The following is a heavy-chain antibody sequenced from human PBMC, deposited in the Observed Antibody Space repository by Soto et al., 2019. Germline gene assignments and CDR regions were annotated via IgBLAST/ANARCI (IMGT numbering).Heavy chain of an antibody. Sequence: EVQLVESGGGLDQPGGSLRLSCAASGLSSNIYWMHWVRQVPGTGLVWLARINSDGSHTIYVDSVKGRFTISRDNAKSTVFLQMHSLRDEDTGVYYCAGGMSGLDVWGQGTTVTVSS. V-gene: IGHV3-74*01. CDR3: AGGMSGLDV. CDR2: INSDGSHT. J-gene: IGHJ6*02. CDR1: GLSSNIYW.